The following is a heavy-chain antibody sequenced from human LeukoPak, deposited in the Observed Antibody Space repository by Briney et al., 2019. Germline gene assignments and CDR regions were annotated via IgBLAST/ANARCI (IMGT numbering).Heavy chain of an antibody. V-gene: IGHV3-7*03. CDR2: INHNGNVN. CDR1: GFTFSSYW. CDR3: ARGGGLDI. J-gene: IGHJ6*02. D-gene: IGHD3-16*01. Sequence: GGSLRLSCAASGFTFSSYWMNWARQAPGKGLEWVASINHNGNVNYYVDSVKGRFTIFRDNAKNSLYLQMSNLRAEDTAVYFCARGGGLDIWGQGATVTVSS.